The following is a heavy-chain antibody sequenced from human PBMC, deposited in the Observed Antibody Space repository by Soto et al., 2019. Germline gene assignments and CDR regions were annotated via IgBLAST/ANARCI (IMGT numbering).Heavy chain of an antibody. CDR2: ISGSGGST. Sequence: EVQLLESGGGLVQPGGSLRLSCAASGFTFSSYAMSWVRQAPGKGLEWVSAISGSGGSTYYADSVKGRFTTSRDNSKNTLYLQMNSLRAEDTAVYYCAKASAHSGYEYYWGQGTLVTVSS. V-gene: IGHV3-23*01. D-gene: IGHD5-12*01. CDR1: GFTFSSYA. J-gene: IGHJ4*02. CDR3: AKASAHSGYEYY.